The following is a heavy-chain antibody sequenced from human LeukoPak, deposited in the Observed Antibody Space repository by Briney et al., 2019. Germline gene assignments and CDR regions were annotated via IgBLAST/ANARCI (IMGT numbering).Heavy chain of an antibody. V-gene: IGHV4-59*01. CDR3: ARGLGGY. Sequence: PSETLSLTCTVSGGSISSYYWSWIRQPPGKGLEWIGYIYYSGSTNYNPSLKSRVTISVDTSKNQFSLKLSSVTAADTAVYYCARGLGGYWAQGTLVTVSS. D-gene: IGHD2-15*01. CDR2: IYYSGST. CDR1: GGSISSYY. J-gene: IGHJ4*02.